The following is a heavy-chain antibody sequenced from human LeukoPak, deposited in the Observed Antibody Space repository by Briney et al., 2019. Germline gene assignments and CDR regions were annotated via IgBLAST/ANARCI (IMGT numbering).Heavy chain of an antibody. CDR3: ASSLSSGWGPVDDY. D-gene: IGHD6-19*01. Sequence: GGSLRLSCAASGITFSNYEMNWVRQAPGKGLEWVSYINPGGSNRFYAGSVRGRFTISRDDAKKSVYLQMNSLRAEDTAVYYCASSLSSGWGPVDDYWGQGIMVTVSS. CDR1: GITFSNYE. CDR2: INPGGSNR. V-gene: IGHV3-48*03. J-gene: IGHJ4*02.